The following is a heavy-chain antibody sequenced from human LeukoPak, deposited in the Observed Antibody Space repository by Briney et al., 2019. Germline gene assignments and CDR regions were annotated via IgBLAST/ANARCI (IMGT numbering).Heavy chain of an antibody. CDR1: GDSISSHY. Sequence: SETLSLTCTVSGDSISSHYLGWIRQPAGKGLEWIGITSGTGNYNPSLKSRVTISVDTSKNQFSLKLSSVTGADTAVYHCARGYYYGSGSPLHSWGQGMLVTVSS. D-gene: IGHD3-10*01. CDR3: ARGYYYGSGSPLHS. V-gene: IGHV4-4*07. CDR2: TSGTG. J-gene: IGHJ5*02.